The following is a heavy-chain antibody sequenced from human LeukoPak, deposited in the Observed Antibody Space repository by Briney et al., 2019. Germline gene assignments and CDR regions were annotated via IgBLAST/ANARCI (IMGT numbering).Heavy chain of an antibody. CDR3: ARVFGESYAVDY. J-gene: IGHJ4*02. Sequence: PSETLSLTCTVSGGSINTYYWSWIRQPAGKGLEWIGRIYSSGTTHYNPSLKSRVTMSVDTSKNQFSLKLSSVTAADTAVYYCARVFGESYAVDYWGQGTLVTVSS. D-gene: IGHD3-10*02. CDR1: GGSINTYY. V-gene: IGHV4-4*07. CDR2: IYSSGTT.